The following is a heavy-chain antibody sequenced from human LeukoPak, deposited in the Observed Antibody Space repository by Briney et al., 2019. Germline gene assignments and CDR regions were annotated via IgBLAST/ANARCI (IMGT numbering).Heavy chain of an antibody. J-gene: IGHJ5*02. CDR3: ALTPPCSSTGCWDWFDP. D-gene: IGHD2-2*01. CDR2: ISAYNGNT. CDR1: GYTFTSYG. Sequence: ASVKVSCKASGYTFTSYGISWVRQAPGQGLEWMGWISAYNGNTNYAQKLQGRVTMTTDTSTSTAYMELRSLRSDDTAVYYCALTPPCSSTGCWDWFDPWGQGTLVTVSS. V-gene: IGHV1-18*01.